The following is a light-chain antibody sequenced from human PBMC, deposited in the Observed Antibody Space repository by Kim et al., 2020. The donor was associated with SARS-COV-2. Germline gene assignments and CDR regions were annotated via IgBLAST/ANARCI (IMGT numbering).Light chain of an antibody. CDR1: GSDVGGYNY. CDR3: SSYTTSSTRV. CDR2: DVS. J-gene: IGLJ1*01. V-gene: IGLV2-14*03. Sequence: GQSITISCTGTGSDVGGYNYVSWYQQHPGKAPKLMIYDVSNRPSGVSNRFSGSKSGNTASLTISGLQAEDEADYYCSSYTTSSTRVFGTGTKLTVL.